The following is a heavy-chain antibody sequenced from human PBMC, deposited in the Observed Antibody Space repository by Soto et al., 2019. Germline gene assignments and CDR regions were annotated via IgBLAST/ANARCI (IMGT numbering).Heavy chain of an antibody. CDR3: ARSGYSYGPIFA. Sequence: QVQLEQSGAEMKKPGSSVKVSCKASRDTFSSSGFSWVRRAPGQGLEWMGGFIPIVGTANYAPNFQGRVSITADESTGMVYMDLSSLRSDDTAVYYCARSGYSYGPIFAWGQGTLVSVSS. D-gene: IGHD5-18*01. V-gene: IGHV1-69*01. J-gene: IGHJ5*02. CDR2: FIPIVGTA. CDR1: RDTFSSSG.